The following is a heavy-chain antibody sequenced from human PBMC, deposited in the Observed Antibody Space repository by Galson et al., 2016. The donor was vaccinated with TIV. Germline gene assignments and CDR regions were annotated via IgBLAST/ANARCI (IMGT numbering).Heavy chain of an antibody. CDR3: SLTNWFNP. CDR2: TT. Sequence: TTYYADSVRGRFTISRDNAKNTLYLQMNSLRVEDTAVYYCSLTNWFNPWGQGTLVTVSS. V-gene: IGHV3-74*01. J-gene: IGHJ5*02. D-gene: IGHD1-1*01.